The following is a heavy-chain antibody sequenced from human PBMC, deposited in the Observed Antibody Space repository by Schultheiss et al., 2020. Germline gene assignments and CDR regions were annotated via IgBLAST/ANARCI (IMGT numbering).Heavy chain of an antibody. CDR3: ARGAMALYYFDY. CDR1: GGSISSGSYY. D-gene: IGHD6-19*01. CDR2: IYYSGST. V-gene: IGHV4-61*10. Sequence: SETLSLTCTVSGGSISSGSYYWSWIRQPAGKGLEWIGYIYYSGSTNYNPSLESRITISVDTSKNQFSLKLSSVTTADTAVYYCARGAMALYYFDYWGQGTLVTVSS. J-gene: IGHJ4*02.